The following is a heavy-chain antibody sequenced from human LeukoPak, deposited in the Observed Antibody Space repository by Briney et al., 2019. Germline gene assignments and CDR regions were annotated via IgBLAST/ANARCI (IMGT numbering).Heavy chain of an antibody. Sequence: PGGSLRLSCAASGFTFSSYAMSWVRQAPGKGLEWVSAISGSGGSTYYADSVKGRFTISRDNSKNTLYLQMNSLRAEDTAVYYCAKDLGGSYEGNWFDSWGQGTLVTVSS. CDR2: ISGSGGST. D-gene: IGHD1-26*01. J-gene: IGHJ5*01. V-gene: IGHV3-23*01. CDR1: GFTFSSYA. CDR3: AKDLGGSYEGNWFDS.